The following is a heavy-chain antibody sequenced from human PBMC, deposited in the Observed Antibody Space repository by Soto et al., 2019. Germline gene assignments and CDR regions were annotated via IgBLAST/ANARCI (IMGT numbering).Heavy chain of an antibody. CDR3: AKVKQQLGNYYYYYYMDV. CDR1: GFTFDDYA. V-gene: IGHV3-9*01. CDR2: ISWNSGSI. J-gene: IGHJ6*03. Sequence: GGSLRLSCAASGFTFDDYAMHWVRQAPGKGLEWVSGISWNSGSIGYADSVKGRFTISRDNAKNSLYLQMNSLRAEDTALYYCAKVKQQLGNYYYYYYMDVWGKGTTVTVSS. D-gene: IGHD6-13*01.